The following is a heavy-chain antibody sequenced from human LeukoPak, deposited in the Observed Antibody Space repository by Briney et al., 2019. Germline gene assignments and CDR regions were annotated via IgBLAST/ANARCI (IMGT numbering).Heavy chain of an antibody. CDR2: IKQDGSEK. CDR1: GFTFSSYW. J-gene: IGHJ3*02. V-gene: IGHV3-7*03. Sequence: GGSLRLSCAASGFTFSSYWMSWVRQAPGKGLEWVANIKQDGSEKYYVGSVKGRFTISRDNAKNSLYLQMNSLRAEDTAVYYCARERYFDWLLSSCAFDIWGQGTMVTVSS. D-gene: IGHD3-9*01. CDR3: ARERYFDWLLSSCAFDI.